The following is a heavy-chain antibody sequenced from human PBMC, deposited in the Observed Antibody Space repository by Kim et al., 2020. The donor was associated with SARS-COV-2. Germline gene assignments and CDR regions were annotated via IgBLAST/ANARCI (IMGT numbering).Heavy chain of an antibody. D-gene: IGHD3-3*01. CDR2: VHHTGTA. Sequence: SETLSLTCSVSGAPISSTSHYWGWIRQTPGKGLEWIGNVHHTGTASYSPSLKSRLSFSVDTSRNQFSQTLSAVTAADTAVYYCAAQTGVGALFEIWGQGLLVIVSS. V-gene: IGHV4-39*01. CDR3: AAQTGVGALFEI. J-gene: IGHJ4*02. CDR1: GAPISSTSHY.